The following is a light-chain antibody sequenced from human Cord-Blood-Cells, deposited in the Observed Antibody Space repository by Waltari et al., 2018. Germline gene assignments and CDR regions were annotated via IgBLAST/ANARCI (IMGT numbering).Light chain of an antibody. J-gene: IGKJ4*01. V-gene: IGKV3-11*01. Sequence: EIVLPPSPATLSLSPGERATLSCRASQSVSSYLAWYQQKPGQAPRLLIYDASNRATGIPARFSGSGSGTDFTLTISSLEPEDFAVYYCQQRSNWPPAFGGGTKVEIK. CDR2: DAS. CDR3: QQRSNWPPA. CDR1: QSVSSY.